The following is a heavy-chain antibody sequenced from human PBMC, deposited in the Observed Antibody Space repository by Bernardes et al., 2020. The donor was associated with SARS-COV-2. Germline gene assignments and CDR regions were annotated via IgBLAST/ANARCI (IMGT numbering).Heavy chain of an antibody. D-gene: IGHD6-13*01. V-gene: IGHV4-61*02. J-gene: IGHJ4*02. CDR1: GASVSSGAYH. CDR3: ARDVLSGYYSYFDY. CDR2: IYTRGDT. Sequence: SETLSLTRTVSGASVSSGAYHWSWIRQPAGNGLEWIGRIYTRGDTNYNPPLKSLVTLSLDTAKNQFSLMLTSVTAAETAVYYCARDVLSGYYSYFDYWGQGTLVTSSA.